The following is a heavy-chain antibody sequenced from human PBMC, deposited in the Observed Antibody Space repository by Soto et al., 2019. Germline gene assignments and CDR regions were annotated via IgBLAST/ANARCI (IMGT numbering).Heavy chain of an antibody. D-gene: IGHD2-15*01. CDR3: ARAGGCSGGSCYPMGFDP. CDR1: GYTFTSYA. Sequence: ASVKVSCKASGYTFTSYAMHWVRQAPGQRLEWMGWINAGHGNTKYSQKFQGRVTITRDTSASTAYMELSSLRSEDTAVYYCARAGGCSGGSCYPMGFDPWGQGTLVTVSS. V-gene: IGHV1-3*01. CDR2: INAGHGNT. J-gene: IGHJ5*02.